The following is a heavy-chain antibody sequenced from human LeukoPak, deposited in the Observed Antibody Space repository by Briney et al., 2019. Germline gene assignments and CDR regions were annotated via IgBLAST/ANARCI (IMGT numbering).Heavy chain of an antibody. V-gene: IGHV3-15*01. CDR2: IKSKTDGGTT. CDR3: TTGIAVAGRDY. D-gene: IGHD6-19*01. Sequence: GGSLRLSCAAPGFTFSNAWMRWVRQAPGKGLEWVGRIKSKTDGGTTDYAAPVKGRFNISRDDSKNTLYLQMDSMKTEDTAVYYCTTGIAVAGRDYWGQGTLVTVSS. CDR1: GFTFSNAW. J-gene: IGHJ4*02.